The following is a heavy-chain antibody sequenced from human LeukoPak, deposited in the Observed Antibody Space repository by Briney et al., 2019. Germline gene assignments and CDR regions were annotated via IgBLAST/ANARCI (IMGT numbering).Heavy chain of an antibody. CDR3: ASTHDYRNWFDP. CDR2: IYYSGST. D-gene: IGHD4-11*01. V-gene: IGHV4-30-4*08. J-gene: IGHJ5*02. CDR1: GGSIRSGDYY. Sequence: SQTLSLTCTVSGGSIRSGDYYWSWIRQPPGKGLEWIGYIYYSGSTYYNPSLKSRVTISVDTSKNQFSLKLSSVTAADTAVYYCASTHDYRNWFDPWGQGTLVTVSS.